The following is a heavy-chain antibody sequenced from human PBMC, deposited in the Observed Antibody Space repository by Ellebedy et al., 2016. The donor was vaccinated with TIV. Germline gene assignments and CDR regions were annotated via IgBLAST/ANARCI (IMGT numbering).Heavy chain of an antibody. CDR2: IYSGGST. V-gene: IGHV3-53*04. CDR1: GFTVSSNY. D-gene: IGHD3-10*01. Sequence: GESLKISCAASGFTVSSNYMSWVRQAPGKGLEWVSVIYSGGSTYYADSVKGRFTISRHNSKNTLYLQMNSLRAEDTAVYYCAKDKPGSGSYYDYWGQGTLVTVSS. J-gene: IGHJ4*02. CDR3: AKDKPGSGSYYDY.